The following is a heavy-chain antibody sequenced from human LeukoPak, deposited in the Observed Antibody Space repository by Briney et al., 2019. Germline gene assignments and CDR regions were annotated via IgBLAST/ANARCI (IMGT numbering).Heavy chain of an antibody. CDR2: MNPNSGNT. Sequence: GASVKVSCKASGYTFTSYDINWVRQASGQGLEWMGWMNPNSGNTGYAQKFQGRVTLTRDTSISTAYMELSSLRSEDTAVYYCARNVPKTGDFYYWGQGTLVTVSS. D-gene: IGHD7-27*01. J-gene: IGHJ4*02. CDR3: ARNVPKTGDFYY. V-gene: IGHV1-8*01. CDR1: GYTFTSYD.